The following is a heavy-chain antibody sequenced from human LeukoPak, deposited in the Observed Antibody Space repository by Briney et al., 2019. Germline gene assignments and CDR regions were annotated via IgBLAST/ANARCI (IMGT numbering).Heavy chain of an antibody. V-gene: IGHV4-59*08. Sequence: SETLSLTCTVSGGSISSYYWSWIRQPPGKGLEWIGYIYYSGSTNYNPSLKSRVTISVDTSKNQFSLKLSSVTAADTAVYYCARQESGWYDLFDYWGQGTLVTVSS. D-gene: IGHD6-19*01. CDR1: GGSISSYY. CDR2: IYYSGST. J-gene: IGHJ4*02. CDR3: ARQESGWYDLFDY.